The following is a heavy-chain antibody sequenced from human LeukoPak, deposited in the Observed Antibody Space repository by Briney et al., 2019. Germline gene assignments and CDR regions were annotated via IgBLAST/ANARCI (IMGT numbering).Heavy chain of an antibody. J-gene: IGHJ6*03. CDR1: GGTFSSYG. D-gene: IGHD6-6*01. V-gene: IGHV1-69*05. Sequence: ASVKVSCKASGGTFSSYGISWVRQAPGQGLEWMGGIIPIFGTANYAQKFQGRVTITTDESTSTVYMELSSLRSEDTAVYYCARGIAAPPDYYYYYMDVWGKGTTVTVSS. CDR3: ARGIAAPPDYYYYYMDV. CDR2: IIPIFGTA.